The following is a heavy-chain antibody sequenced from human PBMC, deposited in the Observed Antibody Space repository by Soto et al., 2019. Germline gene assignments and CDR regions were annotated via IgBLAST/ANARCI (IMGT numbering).Heavy chain of an antibody. J-gene: IGHJ4*02. CDR1: GFTFSSYW. CDR2: INSDGSAT. D-gene: IGHD5-18*01. V-gene: IGHV3-74*01. Sequence: EVQLVESGGGLVQPGGSLRLSCAASGFTFSSYWMHWVRQTAGKGLVWVSQINSDGSATRYADSVKGRFTISRDNAKNTVYLQMNSLRAEDTAVYYCATLNSFGSDYWGQGTLVNVSS. CDR3: ATLNSFGSDY.